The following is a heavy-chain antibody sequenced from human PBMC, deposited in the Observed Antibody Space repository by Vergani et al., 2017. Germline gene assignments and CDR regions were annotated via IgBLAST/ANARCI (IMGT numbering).Heavy chain of an antibody. CDR2: IEPSDSYT. CDR3: ARGEGTYYGSGSYLVARYDKYYYYGMDV. V-gene: IGHV5-10-1*01. D-gene: IGHD3-10*01. CDR1: GYSFTSYW. J-gene: IGHJ6*02. Sequence: EVQLVQSGAEVKKPGESLRISCKGSGYSFTSYWISWVRQMPGKGLEWMGRIEPSDSYTNYSPSFQGHVTISADKSISTAYLQWSSLKASDTAMYYCARGEGTYYGSGSYLVARYDKYYYYGMDVWGQGTTVTVSS.